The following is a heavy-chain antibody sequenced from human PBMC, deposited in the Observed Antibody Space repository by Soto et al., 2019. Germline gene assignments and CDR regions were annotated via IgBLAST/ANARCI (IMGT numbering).Heavy chain of an antibody. V-gene: IGHV4-59*01. CDR2: IYYSGST. CDR3: ARGTYDSSGYFAFDI. J-gene: IGHJ3*02. Sequence: SETLSLTCTVSGGSISSYYWSWIRQPPGKGLEWIGYIYYSGSTNYNPSLKSRVTISVDTSKNQFSLKLSSVTAADTAVYYCARGTYDSSGYFAFDIWGQGPMVTVSS. CDR1: GGSISSYY. D-gene: IGHD3-22*01.